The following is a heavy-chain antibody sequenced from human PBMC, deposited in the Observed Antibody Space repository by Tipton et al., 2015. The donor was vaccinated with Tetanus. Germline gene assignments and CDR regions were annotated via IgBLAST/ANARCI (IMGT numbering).Heavy chain of an antibody. J-gene: IGHJ4*02. CDR1: KFSFSRHS. CDR3: ARGLCTSSSCPKHYFDY. Sequence: GSLRLSCAASKFSFSRHSMNWVRQAPGKGLEWVSSISSGSTYIYYADSVKGRLTISRDNAKNSLLLQTNSLRDEDTAVYYCARGLCTSSSCPKHYFDYWGQGTLVTVSS. D-gene: IGHD2-2*01. CDR2: ISSGSTYI. V-gene: IGHV3-21*01.